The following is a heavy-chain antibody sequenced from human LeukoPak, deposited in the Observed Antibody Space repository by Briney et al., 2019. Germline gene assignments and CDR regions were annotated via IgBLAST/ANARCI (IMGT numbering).Heavy chain of an antibody. D-gene: IGHD1-26*01. Sequence: ETLSLTCAVSGGSISSSNWWSWVRQPPGKGLEWVSAISGSGGSTYYADSVKGRFTISRDNSKNTLYLQMNSLRAEDTAVYYCAKVLRGSGSYSGAFDIWGQGTMVTVSS. CDR1: GGSISSSN. V-gene: IGHV3-23*01. CDR2: ISGSGGST. J-gene: IGHJ3*02. CDR3: AKVLRGSGSYSGAFDI.